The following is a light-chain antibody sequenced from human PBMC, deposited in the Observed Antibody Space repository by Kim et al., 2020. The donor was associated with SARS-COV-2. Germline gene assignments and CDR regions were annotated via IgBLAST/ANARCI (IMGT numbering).Light chain of an antibody. CDR2: EVT. J-gene: IGLJ2*01. V-gene: IGLV2-23*02. CDR1: SSDIGTYNL. CDR3: CSYAGVTTLVL. Sequence: QAITISCTGTSSDIGTYNLVSWYQQHPGRAPKLMIYEVTKRPSGVSNRFSGSKSGNTASLTISGLQAEDEADYYCCSYAGVTTLVLFGGGTQLTVL.